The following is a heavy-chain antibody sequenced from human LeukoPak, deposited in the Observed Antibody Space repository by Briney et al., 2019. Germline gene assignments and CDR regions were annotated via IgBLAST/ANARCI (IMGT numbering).Heavy chain of an antibody. J-gene: IGHJ4*02. D-gene: IGHD2-2*01. CDR1: GFTFGSYS. V-gene: IGHV3-21*01. CDR2: ISSTSSYI. Sequence: TGGSLRLSCAASGFTFGSYSMNWVRQAPGKGLEWVSSISSTSSYIYYADSVKGRFTISRDNAQNSLYLQMNSLRAEDTAVYYCARISRLYCSSTRCQIDYWGQGSLVTVSS. CDR3: ARISRLYCSSTRCQIDY.